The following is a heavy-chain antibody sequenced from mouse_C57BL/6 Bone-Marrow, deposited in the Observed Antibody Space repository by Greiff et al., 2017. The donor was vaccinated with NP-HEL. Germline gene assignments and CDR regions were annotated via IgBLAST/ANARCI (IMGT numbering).Heavy chain of an antibody. CDR1: GYTFTSYW. J-gene: IGHJ3*01. Sequence: QVQLQQPGTELVKPGASVKLSCKASGYTFTSYWMHWVKQRPGQGLEWIGWIYPGSGNTKYNEKFKGKATLTADTSSSTAYMQLSSLTSEDSAVYYCAMDYDAWFAYWGQGTLVTVSA. CDR2: IYPGSGNT. CDR3: AMDYDAWFAY. V-gene: IGHV1-66*01. D-gene: IGHD2-4*01.